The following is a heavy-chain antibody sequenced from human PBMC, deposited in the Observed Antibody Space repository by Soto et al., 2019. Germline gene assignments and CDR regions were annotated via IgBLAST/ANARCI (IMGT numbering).Heavy chain of an antibody. CDR3: ARDKRWSQSTGATDPYRYSVSYGY. CDR2: IIPIFGTA. CDR1: GGTFSSYA. J-gene: IGHJ4*01. V-gene: IGHV1-69*13. Sequence: SVKVSCKASGGTFSSYAISWVRQAPGQGLEWMGGIIPIFGTANYAQKFQGRVTITADESTSTAYMELSSLRSEDTAVYYCARDKRWSQSTGATDPYRYSVSYGYWGHGTLVTVSS. D-gene: IGHD1-26*01.